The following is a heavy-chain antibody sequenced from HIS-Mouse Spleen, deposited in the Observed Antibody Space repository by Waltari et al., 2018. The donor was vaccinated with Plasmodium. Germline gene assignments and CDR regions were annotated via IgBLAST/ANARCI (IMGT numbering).Heavy chain of an antibody. J-gene: IGHJ4*02. D-gene: IGHD1-26*01. CDR2: IYYGGST. Sequence: QLQLQESGPGLVTPSETLSPTCPVSVGSLSSRSYYWGWIRQPTGQGLEWIGSIYYGGSTYYNPSLKSRVTISVDTSKNQFSLKLSSVTAADTAVYYCARRGGSYYYFDYWGQGTLVTVSS. CDR3: ARRGGSYYYFDY. CDR1: VGSLSSRSYY. V-gene: IGHV4-39*01.